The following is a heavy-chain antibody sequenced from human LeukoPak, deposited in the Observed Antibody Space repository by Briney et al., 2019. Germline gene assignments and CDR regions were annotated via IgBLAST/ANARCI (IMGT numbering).Heavy chain of an antibody. CDR2: INGDGTTT. Sequence: GGSLRLSCAASGFTFSPYWMHWVRQAPGKGLVWVSHINGDGTTTTYADSVKGRFTISRDNAQNTLYLQMNSLRAEDTAVYYCERGTALQDYWGQGPLVTVSS. CDR1: GFTFSPYW. V-gene: IGHV3-74*01. J-gene: IGHJ4*02. CDR3: ERGTALQDY. D-gene: IGHD2/OR15-2a*01.